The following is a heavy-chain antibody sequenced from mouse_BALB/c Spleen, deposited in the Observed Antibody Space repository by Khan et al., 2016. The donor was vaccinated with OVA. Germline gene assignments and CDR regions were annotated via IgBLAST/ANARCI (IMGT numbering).Heavy chain of an antibody. V-gene: IGHV1S135*01. J-gene: IGHJ3*01. CDR2: IDPFSGGT. Sequence: VQLQQSGPELMKPGASVKISCKASGYSFTSYYIHWVMQSHGKSLEWIGYIDPFSGGTTYNQKFKGKATLTVDKSSSKAYIHLSNLTSEDSAVYYWTRHGYVAWFTYGGQGTLVTVSA. CDR3: TRHGYVAWFTY. D-gene: IGHD2-2*01. CDR1: GYSFTSYY.